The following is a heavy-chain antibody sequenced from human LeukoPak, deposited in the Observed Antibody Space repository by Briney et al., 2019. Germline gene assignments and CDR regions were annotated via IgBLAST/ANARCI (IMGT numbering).Heavy chain of an antibody. V-gene: IGHV3-30-3*01. CDR3: AKDIAAAATRGAFDI. CDR1: GFTFSSYA. CDR2: ISYDGSNK. Sequence: PGRSLRLSCAASGFTFSSYAMHWVRQAPGKGLEWVAVISYDGSNKYYADSVKGRFTISRDNSKNSLYLQMNSLRAEDMALYYCAKDIAAAATRGAFDIWGQGTMVTVSP. D-gene: IGHD6-13*01. J-gene: IGHJ3*02.